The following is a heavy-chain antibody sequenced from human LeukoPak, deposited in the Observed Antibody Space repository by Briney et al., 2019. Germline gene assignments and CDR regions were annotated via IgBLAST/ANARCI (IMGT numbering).Heavy chain of an antibody. D-gene: IGHD5-18*01. CDR3: AREVDTAMVGYYYYYYMDV. CDR2: IYYIGTA. CDR1: GDSISIGDYR. Sequence: SETLSLTCSVSGDSISIGDYRWSWIRQSPGKSLEWIGYIYYIGTAYYNPSLRSRVTMSVDTSKNQFSLKLSSVTAADTAVYYCAREVDTAMVGYYYYYYMDVWGKGTTVTVSS. V-gene: IGHV4-30-4*01. J-gene: IGHJ6*03.